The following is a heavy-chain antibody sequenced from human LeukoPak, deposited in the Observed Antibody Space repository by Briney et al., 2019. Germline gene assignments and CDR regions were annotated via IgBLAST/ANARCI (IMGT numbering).Heavy chain of an antibody. D-gene: IGHD3-9*01. CDR2: MNPNSGNT. V-gene: IGHV1-8*01. CDR1: GYTFTSYD. Sequence: ATVKVSCKASGYTFTSYDINWVRQATGQGLEWMGWMNPNSGNTGYAQKFQGRVTMTRNTSISTAYMELSSLRSEDTAVYYCARGAYYYDILTGYYYWGQGTLVTVSS. CDR3: ARGAYYYDILTGYYY. J-gene: IGHJ4*02.